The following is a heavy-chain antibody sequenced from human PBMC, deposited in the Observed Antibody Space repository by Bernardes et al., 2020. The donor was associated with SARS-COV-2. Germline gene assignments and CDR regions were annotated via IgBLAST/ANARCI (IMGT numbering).Heavy chain of an antibody. CDR1: GYTLTELS. V-gene: IGHV1-24*01. CDR3: ATLGYCSSTSCSHYYYYYGMDV. D-gene: IGHD2-2*01. CDR2: FDPEDGET. J-gene: IGHJ6*02. Sequence: ASVKVSCKVSGYTLTELSMHWVRQAPGKGLEWMGGFDPEDGETIYAQKFQGRVTTTEDTSTDTAYMELSSLRSEDTAVYYCATLGYCSSTSCSHYYYYYGMDVWGQGTTVTVSS.